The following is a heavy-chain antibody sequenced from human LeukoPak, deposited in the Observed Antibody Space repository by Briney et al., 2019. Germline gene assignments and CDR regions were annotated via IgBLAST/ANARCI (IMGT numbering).Heavy chain of an antibody. J-gene: IGHJ4*02. CDR3: AKGSDYPDN. CDR1: GFIFSDYW. Sequence: GGSLRLSCAASGFIFSDYWMTWVRQAPGKGLEWVAVISYDGSNKYYADSVKGRFTISRDNSKNTLYLQMNSLRAEDTCVYYCAKGSDYPDNWGQGTLVTVSS. V-gene: IGHV3-30*18. CDR2: ISYDGSNK.